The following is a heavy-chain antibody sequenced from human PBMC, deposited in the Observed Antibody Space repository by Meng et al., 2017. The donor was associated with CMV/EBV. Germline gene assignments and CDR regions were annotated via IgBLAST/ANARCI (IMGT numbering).Heavy chain of an antibody. D-gene: IGHD6-25*01. J-gene: IGHJ6*02. CDR2: IYSGGST. CDR1: GFTLSSYA. CDR3: ATSGGYYYYGMDV. V-gene: IGHV3-53*01. Sequence: GGSLRLSCAASGFTLSSYAMHWVRQAPGKGLEWVSVIYSGGSTYYADSVKGRFTISRDNSKNTLYLQMNSLRAEDTAVYYCATSGGYYYYGMDVWGQGTTVTVSS.